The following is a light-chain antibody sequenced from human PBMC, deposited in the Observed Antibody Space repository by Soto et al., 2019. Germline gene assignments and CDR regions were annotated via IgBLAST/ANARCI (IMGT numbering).Light chain of an antibody. CDR3: QQYNSYSPWT. CDR2: KAS. J-gene: IGKJ1*01. V-gene: IGKV1-5*03. CDR1: QSISSW. Sequence: DIQMTQSPSTLSASVGDRVTITCRASQSISSWLDWYQQKPGKAPKLLIYKASSLESRVPSRFSGSGSGTEFTLTISSLQPDDFATYYCQQYNSYSPWTFGQGTKVEIK.